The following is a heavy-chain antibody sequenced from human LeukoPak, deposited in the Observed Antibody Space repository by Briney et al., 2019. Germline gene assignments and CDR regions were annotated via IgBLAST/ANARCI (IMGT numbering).Heavy chain of an antibody. D-gene: IGHD3-3*01. Sequence: GSSVKVLCKVSGRTFHRYAISWVRQAPGKALEWMRGIVPIFGTANYAQKLQGRHTIPAGDYKHRVYTELRRQRSEHTHVFSFARSREVPADRMYYDFWSGYSIDYWGQGTLVSVSS. CDR1: GRTFHRYA. CDR2: IVPIFGTA. CDR3: ARSREVPADRMYYDFWSGYSIDY. J-gene: IGHJ4*02. V-gene: IGHV1-69*01.